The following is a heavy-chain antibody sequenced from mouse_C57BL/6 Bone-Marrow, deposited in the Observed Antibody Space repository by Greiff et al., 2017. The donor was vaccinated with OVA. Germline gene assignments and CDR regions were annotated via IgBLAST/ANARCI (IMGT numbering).Heavy chain of an antibody. CDR1: GYAFSSSW. D-gene: IGHD1-1*01. J-gene: IGHJ1*03. V-gene: IGHV1-82*01. CDR3: ARKGVYYGSSYWYFDV. CDR2: IYPGDGDT. Sequence: VKLVESGPELVKPGASVKISCKASGYAFSSSWMNWVKQRPGKGLEWIGRIYPGDGDTNYNGKFKGKATLTADKSSSTAYMQLSSLTSEDSAVYFCARKGVYYGSSYWYFDVWGTGTTVTVSS.